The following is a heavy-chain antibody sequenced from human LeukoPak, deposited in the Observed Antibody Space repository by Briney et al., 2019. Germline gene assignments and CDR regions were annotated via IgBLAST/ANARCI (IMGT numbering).Heavy chain of an antibody. CDR2: INPNSGGST. J-gene: IGHJ3*02. V-gene: IGHV1-2*02. CDR3: ARVPGTTPYDAFDI. D-gene: IGHD1-1*01. Sequence: ASVKVSCKPSEYTFTAYYMHWVRQAPGQGLEWMGWINPNSGGSTNYAQKFQGRVTMTRDTSISTVYMELNRLRSDGTAIYYCARVPGTTPYDAFDIWGLGTMVTVSS. CDR1: EYTFTAYY.